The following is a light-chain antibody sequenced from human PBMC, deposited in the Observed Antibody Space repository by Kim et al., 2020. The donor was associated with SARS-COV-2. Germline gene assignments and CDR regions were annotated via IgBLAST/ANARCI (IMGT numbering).Light chain of an antibody. J-gene: IGLJ2*01. V-gene: IGLV6-57*03. CDR2: RNN. Sequence: GQTVTIPRTRSRSSIASNDGQWYQQRPRSAPTPVIYRNNQRPSGVPERFSGSIDSSSNSASLTISGLENEDEADYYCRSYASSNVVFGGGTKLTVL. CDR1: RSSIASND. CDR3: RSYASSNVV.